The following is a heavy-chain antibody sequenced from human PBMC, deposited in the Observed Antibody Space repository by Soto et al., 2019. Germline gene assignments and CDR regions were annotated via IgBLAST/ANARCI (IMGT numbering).Heavy chain of an antibody. Sequence: QVQLVESGGGVVQPGRSLRRSCAASGFTFSSYAMHWVRQAPGKGLEWVAVMSYDGSNKYYADSVKGRFTISRDNSMNTMYLQMNSVRAEETAVYYCARDKSPYSSGWHNRHFDYWGQGTLVTVSS. CDR2: MSYDGSNK. J-gene: IGHJ4*02. D-gene: IGHD6-19*01. V-gene: IGHV3-30-3*01. CDR3: ARDKSPYSSGWHNRHFDY. CDR1: GFTFSSYA.